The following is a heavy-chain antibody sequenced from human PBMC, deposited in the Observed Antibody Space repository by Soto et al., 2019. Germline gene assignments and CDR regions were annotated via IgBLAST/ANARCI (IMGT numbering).Heavy chain of an antibody. V-gene: IGHV4-59*08. D-gene: IGHD2-15*01. J-gene: IGHJ4*02. CDR1: GGSISSYY. CDR2: IYYSGST. CDR3: ARRKYCSGGSCSSFDY. Sequence: SETLSLTCTVSGGSISSYYWSWIRQPPGKGLEWIGYIYYSGSTNYNPSLKSRVTISVDTSKNQFSLKLSSVTAADTAVYYCARRKYCSGGSCSSFDYWGQGTLVTVSS.